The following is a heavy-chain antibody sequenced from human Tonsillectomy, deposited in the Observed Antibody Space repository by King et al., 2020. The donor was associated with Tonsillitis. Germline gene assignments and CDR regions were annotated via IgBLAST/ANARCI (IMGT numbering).Heavy chain of an antibody. Sequence: VQLVESGGGVVQPGRSLRLSCAASGFNFNIYGIHWVRQAPGKGLEGVAVICDDGSNNYYTDFVKGRFTISRDNSKSTLYLQMNDLRAEDTAVYYCARERNTGSYSRLDYWGQGTLVTVSS. V-gene: IGHV3-33*01. CDR3: ARERNTGSYSRLDY. CDR2: ICDDGSNN. J-gene: IGHJ4*02. CDR1: GFNFNIYG. D-gene: IGHD1-26*01.